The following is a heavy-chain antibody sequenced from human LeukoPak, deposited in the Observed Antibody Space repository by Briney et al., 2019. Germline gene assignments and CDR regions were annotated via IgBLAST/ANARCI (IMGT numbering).Heavy chain of an antibody. Sequence: PSETLSLTCTVSGGSITNYYWSWIRQPVGKGLEWIGRIYTSGSTSYNPSLKSRVTMSVDTSKNQFSLKLNSVTAADTAVYYCARGCSSTSCWLRMDVWGQGTTVTVSS. D-gene: IGHD2-2*01. CDR1: GGSITNYY. CDR2: IYTSGST. V-gene: IGHV4-4*07. J-gene: IGHJ6*02. CDR3: ARGCSSTSCWLRMDV.